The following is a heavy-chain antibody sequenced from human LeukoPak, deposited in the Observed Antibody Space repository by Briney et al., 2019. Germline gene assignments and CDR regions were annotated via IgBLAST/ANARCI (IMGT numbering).Heavy chain of an antibody. Sequence: ASVKVSCKASGYTFTSYAMNWVRQAPGQGLEWMGWINTNTGNPTYAQGFTGRFVFSLDTSVSTAYLQISSLKAEDTAVYYCAGGTYDSSSFNWFDPWGQGTLVTVSS. CDR3: AGGTYDSSSFNWFDP. J-gene: IGHJ5*02. CDR2: INTNTGNP. V-gene: IGHV7-4-1*02. CDR1: GYTFTSYA. D-gene: IGHD6-13*01.